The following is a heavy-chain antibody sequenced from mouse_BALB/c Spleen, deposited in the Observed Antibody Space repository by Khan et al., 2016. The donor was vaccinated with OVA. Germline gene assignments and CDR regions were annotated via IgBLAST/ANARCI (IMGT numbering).Heavy chain of an antibody. D-gene: IGHD3-3*01. J-gene: IGHJ4*01. CDR2: INPKNGVT. Sequence: EVQLQQSGPELVKPGASVKISCKTSGYTFTEYTLHWVKQSHGKSLEWIGVINPKNGVTSYNQKFKGKATLTVDKSSSTAYMEFRSLTSEDSAVYYCARDAGRYWGQGTSVTVSP. CDR1: GYTFTEYT. V-gene: IGHV1-18*01. CDR3: ARDAGRY.